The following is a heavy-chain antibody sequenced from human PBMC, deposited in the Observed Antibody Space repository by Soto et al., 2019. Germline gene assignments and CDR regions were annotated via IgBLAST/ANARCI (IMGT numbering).Heavy chain of an antibody. D-gene: IGHD4-4*01. Sequence: GSLRLSCAASGFSFSGYWMSWVRQAPGKGPEWVANIKEDGTEQHYVDSVKGRFTISRDNSENSLFLQMNNLRAEDSAIYYCAITTSTVSYWFDPWGPGXQVTVPS. V-gene: IGHV3-7*03. CDR1: GFSFSGYW. CDR2: IKEDGTEQ. CDR3: AITTSTVSYWFDP. J-gene: IGHJ5*02.